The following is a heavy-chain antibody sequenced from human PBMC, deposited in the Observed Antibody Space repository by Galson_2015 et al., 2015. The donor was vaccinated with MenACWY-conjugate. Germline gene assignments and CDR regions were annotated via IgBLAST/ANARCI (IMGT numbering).Heavy chain of an antibody. D-gene: IGHD2-2*01. CDR3: ARGGRGPAASFHY. V-gene: IGHV5-51*07. CDR2: IYPGDFDT. J-gene: IGHJ4*02. Sequence: QSGAEVKKPGESLKMSCPGSGYDFSDFWIGWVHQMPGKGLEWMGIIYPGDFDTRYSPSFQGQVTVSADKATSAAYLQWNNLKASDTAMYYCARGGRGPAASFHYWGQGTLVTVSS. CDR1: GYDFSDFW.